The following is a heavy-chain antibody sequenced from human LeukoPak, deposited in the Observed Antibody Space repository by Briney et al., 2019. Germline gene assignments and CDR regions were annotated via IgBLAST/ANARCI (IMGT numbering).Heavy chain of an antibody. CDR2: IKPDDTEK. CDR3: VTHEVTVITRSTFDY. Sequence: PGGSLRLSCIASGFTFSHFWMSWVRQAPGKGLEWVANIKPDDTEKYYGNSVKGRFTIVRDNAKNSLYLQMNSLRAEDTAVYYCVTHEVTVITRSTFDYWGQGTLVTVSS. V-gene: IGHV3-7*01. D-gene: IGHD4-23*01. J-gene: IGHJ4*02. CDR1: GFTFSHFW.